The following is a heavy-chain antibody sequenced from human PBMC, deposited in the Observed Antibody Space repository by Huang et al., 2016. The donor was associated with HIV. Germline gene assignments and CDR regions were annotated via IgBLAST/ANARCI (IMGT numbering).Heavy chain of an antibody. CDR3: ARTEMEYYYGSSGYYPDY. Sequence: EVQLVESGGGLVKPGGSLRLSCAASGFTFSSYSLNWVRQAPGRGLEWVSNISGHSSNIYYAHSVKGLFTISRDKAKSSVYLQLNSLRAEDTAVYYCARTEMEYYYGSSGYYPDYWGQGTLVSVSS. D-gene: IGHD3-22*01. CDR2: ISGHSSNI. J-gene: IGHJ4*02. CDR1: GFTFSSYS. V-gene: IGHV3-48*01.